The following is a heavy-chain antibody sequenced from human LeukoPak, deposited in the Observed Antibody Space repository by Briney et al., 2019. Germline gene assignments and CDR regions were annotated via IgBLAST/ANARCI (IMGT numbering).Heavy chain of an antibody. V-gene: IGHV3-48*03. Sequence: GASLRLSCASSGFTFSSYELNWVRQAPGRGLERVSYISSGGSTIYYADSVKGRFTSSRDNAKNSLYLQMNSLRSEDTAVYYCARDRGPYYYASRAESPDSFDIWGQGTMVTVSS. CDR1: GFTFSSYE. CDR2: ISSGGSTI. D-gene: IGHD3-10*01. CDR3: ARDRGPYYYASRAESPDSFDI. J-gene: IGHJ3*02.